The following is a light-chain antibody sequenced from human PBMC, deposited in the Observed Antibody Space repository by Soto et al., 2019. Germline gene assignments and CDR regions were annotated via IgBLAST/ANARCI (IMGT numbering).Light chain of an antibody. CDR1: QSVSGD. V-gene: IGKV3-15*01. Sequence: EIVLTQSPATLSLSPGERSTLSGRASQSVSGDLAWYHHKPGQAPRLLIYDASTRALDTPARFAGSGAGTEFTLTISSLQSEDFAVYFCQQYNNWPITFGQGTRLEIK. J-gene: IGKJ5*01. CDR3: QQYNNWPIT. CDR2: DAS.